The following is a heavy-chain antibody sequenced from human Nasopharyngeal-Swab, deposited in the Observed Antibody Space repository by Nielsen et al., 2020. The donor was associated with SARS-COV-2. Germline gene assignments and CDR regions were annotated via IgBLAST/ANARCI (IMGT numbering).Heavy chain of an antibody. J-gene: IGHJ4*02. V-gene: IGHV1-24*01. CDR1: GYTLTELS. D-gene: IGHD3-9*01. CDR3: ARDRGRYFDWLLYYFDC. CDR2: FDPEDGET. Sequence: ASVKVSCKVSGYTLTELSMHWVRQAPGKGLEWMGGFDPEDGETIYAQKFQGRVTMTEDTSTDTAYMELRSLRSDDTAVYYCARDRGRYFDWLLYYFDCWGQGTLVTVSS.